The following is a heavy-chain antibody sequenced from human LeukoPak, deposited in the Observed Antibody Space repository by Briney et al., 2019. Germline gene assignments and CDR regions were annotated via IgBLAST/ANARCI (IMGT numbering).Heavy chain of an antibody. Sequence: YLSSDGLTIFYADPVKGRFTISRDNTKNSIFLDMTHLRAEDTAVYYCARDFDYGDYIDFWGQGTLVAVSS. V-gene: IGHV3-48*03. D-gene: IGHD4/OR15-4a*01. CDR3: ARDFDYGDYIDF. CDR2: LSSDGLTI. J-gene: IGHJ4*02.